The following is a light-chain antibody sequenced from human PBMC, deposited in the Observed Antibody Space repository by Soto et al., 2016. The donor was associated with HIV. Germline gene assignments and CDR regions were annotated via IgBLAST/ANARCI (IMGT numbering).Light chain of an antibody. J-gene: IGKJ2*01. CDR3: QQANSFPPYT. CDR2: AAS. V-gene: IGKV1-12*01. CDR1: QGISSS. Sequence: DIQMTQSPSSVSASVGDRVTITCRASQGISSSLAWYQQKPGKAPKLLIYAASNLQSGVPSRFSGSGSGTDFTLTISNLQPEDFATYYCQQANSFPPYTFGQGTKPEIK.